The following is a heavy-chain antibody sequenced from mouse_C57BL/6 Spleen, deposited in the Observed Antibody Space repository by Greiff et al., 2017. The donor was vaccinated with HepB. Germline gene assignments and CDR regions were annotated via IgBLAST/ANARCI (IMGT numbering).Heavy chain of an antibody. CDR2: IDPSDSYT. J-gene: IGHJ4*01. Sequence: VQLQQSGAELVMPGASVKLSCKASGYTFTSYWMHWVKQRPGQGLEWIGEIDPSDSYTNYNQKFKGKSTLTVDKSSSTAYMQLSSLTSEDSAVYYCARVVLPTAVVAHYAMDYWGQGTSVTVSS. D-gene: IGHD1-1*01. CDR3: ARVVLPTAVVAHYAMDY. V-gene: IGHV1-69*01. CDR1: GYTFTSYW.